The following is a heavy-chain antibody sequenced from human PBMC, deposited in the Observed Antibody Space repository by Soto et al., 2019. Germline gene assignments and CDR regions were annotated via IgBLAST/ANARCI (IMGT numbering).Heavy chain of an antibody. CDR2: IYHVGTT. CDR3: AKAHVIVVAGSTSEY. CDR1: GYSISSGSY. V-gene: IGHV4-38-2*02. Sequence: PSETLSLTCTVSGYSISSGSYWGWIRPPPGKGPEWIASIYHVGTTFYNPSLKSRVTVSVDKSNNQFSLKLRSVTAADTAVYYCAKAHVIVVAGSTSEYWGKGKLVTVSA. J-gene: IGHJ1*01. D-gene: IGHD6-19*01.